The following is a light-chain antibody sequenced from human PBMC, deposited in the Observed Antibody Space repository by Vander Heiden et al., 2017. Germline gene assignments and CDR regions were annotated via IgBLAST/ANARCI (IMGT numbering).Light chain of an antibody. Sequence: DIQMTQSPSSLSASVGDRVTITCRASQSMSTYLNWYQQKPGKAPKLLIYGAFSLQSGVPSRFSGSGSGTDFTLTISRLQPEDFATYYCQQSDRTPRTFGQGTKVEI. CDR3: QQSDRTPRT. CDR1: QSMSTY. V-gene: IGKV1-39*01. CDR2: GAF. J-gene: IGKJ1*01.